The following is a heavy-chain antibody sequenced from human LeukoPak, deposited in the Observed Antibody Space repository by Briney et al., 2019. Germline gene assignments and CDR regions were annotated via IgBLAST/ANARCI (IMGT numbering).Heavy chain of an antibody. J-gene: IGHJ4*02. CDR2: IXYDGSNK. D-gene: IGHD3-9*01. Sequence: GGSLRLSCAASGFTFSSYGMHWVRQAPGKGLEWVALIXYDGSNKYYADSVKGRFTISRDNSKNTLYLQMNSLRAEDTAVYYCTKARNYDILTGYLDYWGQGTLVTVSS. V-gene: IGHV3-30*18. CDR1: GFTFSSYG. CDR3: TKARNYDILTGYLDY.